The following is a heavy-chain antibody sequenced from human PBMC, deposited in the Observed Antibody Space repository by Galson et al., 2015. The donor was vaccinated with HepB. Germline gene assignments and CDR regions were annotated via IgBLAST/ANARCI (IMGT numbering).Heavy chain of an antibody. Sequence: QSGAEVKKPGESLKISCKGSGYSFTSYWIGWVRQMPGKGLEWMGIIYPGDSDTRYSPSFQGQVTISADKSINTAYLQWSSLKASDTAMYYCARRTRLGYSNYWDWFDPWGQGTLVTVSS. CDR1: GYSFTSYW. CDR2: IYPGDSDT. D-gene: IGHD4-11*01. V-gene: IGHV5-51*03. J-gene: IGHJ5*02. CDR3: ARRTRLGYSNYWDWFDP.